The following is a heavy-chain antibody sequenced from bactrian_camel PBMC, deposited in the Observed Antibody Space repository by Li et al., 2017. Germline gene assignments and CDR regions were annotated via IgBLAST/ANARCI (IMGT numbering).Heavy chain of an antibody. CDR3: AARTSPAWPGCRSFTLSTYNY. J-gene: IGHJ4*01. Sequence: VQLVESGGGSVQTGGSLRLSCKASGYPFSTHCMGWFRQAPGKQREGVAAIDSDGSTNYADSVKGRFTVSRGNDQNTLYLQMNNLNPEDTAMYYCAARTSPAWPGCRSFTLSTYNYWGQGTQVTVS. CDR2: IDSDGST. CDR1: GYPFSTHC. V-gene: IGHV3S53*01. D-gene: IGHD3*01.